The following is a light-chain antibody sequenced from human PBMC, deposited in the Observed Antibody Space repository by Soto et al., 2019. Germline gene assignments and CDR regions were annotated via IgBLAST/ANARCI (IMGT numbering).Light chain of an antibody. V-gene: IGKV3-20*01. Sequence: EIVLTQSPGTLSLSPGERATLSCRASQSVSSTYLGWYQQKPGQAPRLLISGASNRATGIPDRFSGSGSGTDFPLTISRLVPEDFAVYYCQQFGTIPFTFGPGTKVDV. CDR2: GAS. CDR1: QSVSSTY. J-gene: IGKJ3*01. CDR3: QQFGTIPFT.